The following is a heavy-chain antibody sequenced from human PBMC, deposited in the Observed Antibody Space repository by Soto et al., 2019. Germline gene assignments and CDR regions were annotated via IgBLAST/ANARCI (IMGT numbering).Heavy chain of an antibody. V-gene: IGHV4-59*01. CDR2: IYYSGST. Sequence: SQTLSLTCTVSGGSISSYYWSWIRQPPGKGLEWIGYIYYSGSTNYNPSLKSRVTISVDTSKNQFSLKLSSVTAADTAVYYCARAVTNGYPTPLGYWGQGTLVTVSS. CDR1: GGSISSYY. D-gene: IGHD5-18*01. J-gene: IGHJ4*02. CDR3: ARAVTNGYPTPLGY.